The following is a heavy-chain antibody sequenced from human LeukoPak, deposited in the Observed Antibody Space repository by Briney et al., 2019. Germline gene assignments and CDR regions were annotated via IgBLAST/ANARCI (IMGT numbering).Heavy chain of an antibody. CDR3: ARGKTVTPYYYYYYMDV. V-gene: IGHV4-4*02. J-gene: IGHJ6*03. Sequence: SETLSLTCAVSGGSISSSNWWSWVRPPPGKGLEWIGEIYHSGSTNYNPSLKSRVTISVDTSKNQFSLKLSSVTAADTAVYYCARGKTVTPYYYYYYMDVWGKGTTVTVSS. D-gene: IGHD4-11*01. CDR1: GGSISSSNW. CDR2: IYHSGST.